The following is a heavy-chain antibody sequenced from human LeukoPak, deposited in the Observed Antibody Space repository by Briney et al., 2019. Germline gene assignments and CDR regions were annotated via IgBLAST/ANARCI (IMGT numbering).Heavy chain of an antibody. CDR3: ARWRIVAPLRYYYYGMDV. D-gene: IGHD2-15*01. CDR1: GYTFTSYG. J-gene: IGHJ6*02. CDR2: MNPNSGNT. V-gene: IGHV1-8*01. Sequence: ASVKVSCKASGYTFTSYGINWVRQATGQGLEWMGWMNPNSGNTGYAQKFQGRVTMTRNTSISTAYMELSSLGSEDTAVYYCARWRIVAPLRYYYYGMDVWGQGTTVTVSS.